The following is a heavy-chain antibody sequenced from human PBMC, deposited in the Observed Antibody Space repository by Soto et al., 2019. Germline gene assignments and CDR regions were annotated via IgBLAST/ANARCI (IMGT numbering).Heavy chain of an antibody. V-gene: IGHV3-48*02. J-gene: IGHJ4*02. D-gene: IGHD3-3*01. CDR1: GFTFSSYS. Sequence: EVQLVESGGGLVQPGGSLRLSCAASGFTFSSYSMNWVRQAPGKGLEWVSYISSSSSTIYYADSVKGRFTISRDNAKNSLYLQMNSLRDEDTAVYYCAREATYYDFWSGYPTLDYWGQGTLVTVSS. CDR3: AREATYYDFWSGYPTLDY. CDR2: ISSSSSTI.